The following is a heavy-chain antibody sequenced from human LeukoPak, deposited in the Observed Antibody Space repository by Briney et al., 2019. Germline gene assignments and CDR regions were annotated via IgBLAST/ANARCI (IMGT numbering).Heavy chain of an antibody. J-gene: IGHJ4*02. CDR3: ARDYTGNSVLYYFDY. V-gene: IGHV1-2*06. Sequence: ASVKVSCKASGYTFTGYYVHWVRQAPGQGLEWMGRVNPNSGDTNYAQKFQGRVTMTRDTSISTAYMELSRLRSDDTAVYYCARDYTGNSVLYYFDYWGQGTLVTVSS. CDR2: VNPNSGDT. D-gene: IGHD1-26*01. CDR1: GYTFTGYY.